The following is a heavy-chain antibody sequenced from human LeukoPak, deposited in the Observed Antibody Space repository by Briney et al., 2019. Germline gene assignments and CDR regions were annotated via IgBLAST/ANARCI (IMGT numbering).Heavy chain of an antibody. D-gene: IGHD4-17*01. CDR3: ARSGGGDYGDCFDY. Sequence: SETLSLTCTVSGGSISSYYWSWIRQPPGKGLEWIGYIYYSGSTNYNPSLKSRVTISVDTSKNQFSLKLSSVTAADTAVYYCARSGGGDYGDCFDYWGQGTLVTVSS. CDR2: IYYSGST. V-gene: IGHV4-59*01. J-gene: IGHJ4*02. CDR1: GGSISSYY.